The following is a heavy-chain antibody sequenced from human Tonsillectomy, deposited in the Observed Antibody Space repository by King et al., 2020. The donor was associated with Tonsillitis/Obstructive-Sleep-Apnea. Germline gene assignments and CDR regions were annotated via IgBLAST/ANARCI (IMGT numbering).Heavy chain of an antibody. D-gene: IGHD2-2*02. V-gene: IGHV3-74*01. CDR2: INSDGSST. Sequence: VQLVESGGGLVQPGGSLRLSCAASGFTFSSYWMHWVRQAPGKGLVWVSRINSDGSSTSYADSVKGRFTISRDNAKNTLYLQMNSLRAEDTAVYYCVRGPLIVVVPAAILGWFDPWGQGTLVTVSS. CDR1: GFTFSSYW. CDR3: VRGPLIVVVPAAILGWFDP. J-gene: IGHJ5*02.